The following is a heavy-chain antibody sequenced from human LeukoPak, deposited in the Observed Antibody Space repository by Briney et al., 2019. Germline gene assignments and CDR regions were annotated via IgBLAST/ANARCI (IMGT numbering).Heavy chain of an antibody. D-gene: IGHD3-10*01. V-gene: IGHV4-34*01. J-gene: IGHJ6*03. Sequence: SETLSLTCAVYGGSFSGYYWSWIRQPPGKGLEWIGEINHSGSTNYNPSLKSRVTISVDTSKNQFSLKLSSVTAADTAVYYCARRVPYGSGSYNRPHYYYYMDVWGKGTTVTISS. CDR2: INHSGST. CDR3: ARRVPYGSGSYNRPHYYYYMDV. CDR1: GGSFSGYY.